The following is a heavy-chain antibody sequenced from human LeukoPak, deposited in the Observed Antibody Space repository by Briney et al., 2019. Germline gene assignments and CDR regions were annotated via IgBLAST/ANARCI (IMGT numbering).Heavy chain of an antibody. CDR2: IYYSGST. V-gene: IGHV4-59*08. CDR1: GGSISTYY. Sequence: SETLSLTCTVSGGSISTYYWSWIRQPPGKGLEWIGYIYYSGSTSYNPSLKSRVTISLDTSKNQFSLKLSSVTAADTAVYYCAISRVGRYYFDYWGQGTLVTVSS. J-gene: IGHJ4*02. D-gene: IGHD1-26*01. CDR3: AISRVGRYYFDY.